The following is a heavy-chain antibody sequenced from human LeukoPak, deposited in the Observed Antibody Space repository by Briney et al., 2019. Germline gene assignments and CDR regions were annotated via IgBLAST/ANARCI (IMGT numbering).Heavy chain of an antibody. D-gene: IGHD6-13*01. CDR3: ARDYTAAGPPLAGTHDGFDP. CDR2: TYYRSKWYN. V-gene: IGHV6-1*01. Sequence: SQTLSLTCAISGDSVSSNSAAWNWIRQSPSRGLEWLGRTYYRSKWYNDYAVSVKSRITINPDTSKNQFSLKLSSVTAADTAVYYCARDYTAAGPPLAGTHDGFDPWGQGNPGHRLL. CDR1: GDSVSSNSAA. J-gene: IGHJ5*02.